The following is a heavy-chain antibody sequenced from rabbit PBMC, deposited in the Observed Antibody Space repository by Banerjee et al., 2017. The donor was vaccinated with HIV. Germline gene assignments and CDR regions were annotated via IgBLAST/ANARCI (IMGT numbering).Heavy chain of an antibody. CDR3: VRDFPYSSSIGL. CDR1: GFSFSSSYW. V-gene: IGHV1S45*01. CDR2: IYGGSSGST. D-gene: IGHD1-1*01. J-gene: IGHJ3*01. Sequence: QEQLVEYGGGLVQPEGSLTLTCTASGFSFSSSYWICWVRQARGKGMEWIACIYGGSSGSTYYAGWAKGRFTISKTSSTTVTLQMTSLAAADTATYFCVRDFPYSSSIGLWGQGTLVTVS.